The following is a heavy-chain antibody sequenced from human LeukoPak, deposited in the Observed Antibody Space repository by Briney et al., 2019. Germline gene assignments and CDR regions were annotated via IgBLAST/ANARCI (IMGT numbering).Heavy chain of an antibody. Sequence: PGGSLRLSCAASGFTFSSYGMNWVRQAPGKGLEWVSYISSSGSTIYYADSVKGRFTISRDNAKNSLYLQMNSLRAEDTAVYYCAGSWSVVVTARDFQRWGQGTLVTVSS. D-gene: IGHD2-21*02. CDR3: AGSWSVVVTARDFQR. V-gene: IGHV3-48*03. CDR1: GFTFSSYG. CDR2: ISSSGSTI. J-gene: IGHJ1*01.